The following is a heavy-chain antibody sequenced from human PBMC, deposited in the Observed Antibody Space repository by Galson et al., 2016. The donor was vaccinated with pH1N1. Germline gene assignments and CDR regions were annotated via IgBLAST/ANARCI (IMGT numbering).Heavy chain of an antibody. Sequence: SLRLSCAASGFTFDAFAMHWVRQVPGEGLEWVSVITWNSHVIDYADSVKGRFTISRDNARHSLSLQMKNLRPEDSAFYFCAKDHCSHGDTNCFYFDLWGRGTLVTVSS. CDR2: ITWNSHVI. CDR1: GFTFDAFA. CDR3: AKDHCSHGDTNCFYFDL. J-gene: IGHJ2*01. V-gene: IGHV3-9*01. D-gene: IGHD4-17*01.